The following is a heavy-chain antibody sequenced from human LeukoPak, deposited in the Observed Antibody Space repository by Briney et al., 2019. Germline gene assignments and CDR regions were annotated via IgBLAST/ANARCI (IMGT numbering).Heavy chain of an antibody. V-gene: IGHV1-18*01. CDR2: ISAYNGNT. CDR1: GYTFTSYG. CDR3: ARDYDVVVVAAEGTDGMDV. Sequence: GASVKVSCKASGYTFTSYGISWVRQAPGQGLEWMGWISAYNGNTNYAQKLQGRVTMTTDTSTSTDYMELRSLRSDDTAVYYCARDYDVVVVAAEGTDGMDVWGQGTTVTVSS. J-gene: IGHJ6*02. D-gene: IGHD2-15*01.